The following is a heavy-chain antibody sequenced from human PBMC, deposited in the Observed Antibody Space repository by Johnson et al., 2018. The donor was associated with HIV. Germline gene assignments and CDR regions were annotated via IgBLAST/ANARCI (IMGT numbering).Heavy chain of an antibody. D-gene: IGHD3-3*02. CDR1: GFTFSNYW. CDR2: VNSDGSSL. J-gene: IGHJ3*02. V-gene: IGHV3-74*01. Sequence: VQLVESGGDLVQPGGSLRLSCAASGFTFSNYWMHWVRQAPGKGLVWVSRVNSDGSSLSYADSVKGRFTISRDNAKNTLYLQMNSLRAEDTAAYYCARELSHDAFDIWGQGTMVTVSS. CDR3: ARELSHDAFDI.